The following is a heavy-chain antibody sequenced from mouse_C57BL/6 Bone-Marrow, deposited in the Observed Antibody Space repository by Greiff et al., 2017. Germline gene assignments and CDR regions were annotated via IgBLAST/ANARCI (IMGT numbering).Heavy chain of an antibody. J-gene: IGHJ1*03. CDR2: INSDGGSN. CDR1: EYELPSHD. CDR3: ARRGNYEGYFDV. Sequence: EVKVVESGGGLVQPGESLNLSCESNEYELPSHDMSWVRKTPEKRLEFVAAINSDGGSNYYPATMERRFIITRDNTKQTLYLQMSSLWSEDTALYYCARRGNYEGYFDVWGTGTTVTVSS. D-gene: IGHD2-1*01. V-gene: IGHV5-2*01.